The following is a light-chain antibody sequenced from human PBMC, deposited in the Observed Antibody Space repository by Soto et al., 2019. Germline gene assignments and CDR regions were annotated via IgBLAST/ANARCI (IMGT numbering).Light chain of an antibody. CDR3: SSCAFSNNFVYV. V-gene: IGLV2-8*01. CDR2: EVS. J-gene: IGLJ1*01. CDR1: SSDIGGYNY. Sequence: QSALTQPPSASGSPGQSVTISCTGTSSDIGGYNYVSWYQQHPGKAPRLMIYEVSKRPSGVPDGFSGSKSGNTASLTVSGLQAEDEADYYCSSCAFSNNFVYVFGTGTKVTVL.